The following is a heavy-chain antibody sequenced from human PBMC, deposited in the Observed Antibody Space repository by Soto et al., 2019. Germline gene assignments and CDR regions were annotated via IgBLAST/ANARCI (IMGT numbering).Heavy chain of an antibody. J-gene: IGHJ5*02. V-gene: IGHV4-59*01. D-gene: IGHD5-12*01. Sequence: QVQLQESGPRLVKPSETLSLTCTVSGDSISGFHLHWIRQPPGKGLQWIGYIYSSGSTMYNPSLNSRVTMSVDTSQNQFPLKLNSVTAADTAGYYCARDLGGYYWFDPWGQGTLVTVSS. CDR2: IYSSGST. CDR3: ARDLGGYYWFDP. CDR1: GDSISGFH.